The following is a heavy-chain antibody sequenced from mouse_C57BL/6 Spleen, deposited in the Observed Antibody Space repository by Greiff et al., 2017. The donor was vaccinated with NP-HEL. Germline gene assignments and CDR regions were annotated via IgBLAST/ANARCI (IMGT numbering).Heavy chain of an antibody. CDR1: GYAFSSYW. CDR3: ARGNYYGSSYVDY. D-gene: IGHD1-1*01. Sequence: VQLQQSGAELVKPGASVKISCKASGYAFSSYWMNWVKQRPGKGLEWIGQIYPGDGDTNYNGKFKGKATLTADKSSSTAYMQLSSLTSEDSAVYFCARGNYYGSSYVDYWGQGTTLTVSS. V-gene: IGHV1-80*01. J-gene: IGHJ2*01. CDR2: IYPGDGDT.